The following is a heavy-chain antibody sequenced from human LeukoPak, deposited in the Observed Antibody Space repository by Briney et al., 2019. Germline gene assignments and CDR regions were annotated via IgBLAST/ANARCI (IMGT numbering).Heavy chain of an antibody. V-gene: IGHV4-34*01. CDR1: GGSFSGYY. D-gene: IGHD6-19*01. J-gene: IGHJ4*02. Sequence: SETLSLTCAVYGGSFSGYYWSWIRQPPGKGLEWIGEIKHSGSTNYNPSLKSRVTISVDTSKNQFSLKLSSVTAADTAVYYCARVAVAGHFDYWGQGTLVTVSS. CDR2: IKHSGST. CDR3: ARVAVAGHFDY.